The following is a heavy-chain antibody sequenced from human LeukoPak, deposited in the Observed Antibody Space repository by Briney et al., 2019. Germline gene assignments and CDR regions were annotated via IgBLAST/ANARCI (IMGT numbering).Heavy chain of an antibody. CDR1: GFTVSSNY. V-gene: IGHV3-53*01. Sequence: TGGSLRLSCAASGFTVSSNYMSWVRQAPGKGLEWVSVIYSGGSTYYADSVEGRFTISRDNSKNTLHLQMNSLRAEDTAVYYCARDQGVDTAMEHKYYYYGMDVWGQGTTVTVSS. D-gene: IGHD5-18*01. J-gene: IGHJ6*02. CDR2: IYSGGST. CDR3: ARDQGVDTAMEHKYYYYGMDV.